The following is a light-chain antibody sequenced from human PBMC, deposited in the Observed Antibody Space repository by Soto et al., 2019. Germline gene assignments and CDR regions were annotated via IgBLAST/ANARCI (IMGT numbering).Light chain of an antibody. CDR2: GAS. CDR1: QSVSSNN. CDR3: QKYGRSPFT. V-gene: IGKV3-20*01. Sequence: EIVLTQSPGTLSLSPGERATLSCRASQSVSSNNLAWYQQRPGQAPRVVIYGASTRATGIPERFSGSGSGTDFTLTISRLEPEDFAVYYCQKYGRSPFTFVPGTKVDI. J-gene: IGKJ3*01.